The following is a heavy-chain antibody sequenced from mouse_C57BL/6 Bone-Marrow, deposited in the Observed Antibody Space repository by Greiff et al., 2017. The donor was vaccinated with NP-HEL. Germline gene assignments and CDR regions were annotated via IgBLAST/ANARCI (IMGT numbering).Heavy chain of an antibody. CDR1: GYTFTDYE. Sequence: VQLVESGAELVRPGASVTLSCKASGYTFTDYEMHWVKQTPVHGLEWIGAIDPETGGTAYNQKFKGKAILTADKSSSTAYMELRSLTSEDSAVYYCTRLGPRHYFDYWGQGTTLTVSS. J-gene: IGHJ2*01. V-gene: IGHV1-15*01. CDR3: TRLGPRHYFDY. CDR2: IDPETGGT. D-gene: IGHD6-1*01.